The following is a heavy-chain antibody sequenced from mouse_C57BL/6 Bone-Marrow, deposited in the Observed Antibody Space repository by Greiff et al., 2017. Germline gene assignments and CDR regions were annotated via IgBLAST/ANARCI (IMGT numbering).Heavy chain of an antibody. D-gene: IGHD1-1*01. V-gene: IGHV1-20*01. CDR3: ARMNYYGSSLDY. CDR1: GYSFTGYF. CDR2: INPYNGDT. Sequence: EVQLQQSGPELVKPGDSVKISCKASGYSFTGYFMNWVMQSHGKSLEWIGSINPYNGDTFYNQKFKGKDTLTVDKSSSTAHMELRSLTSEDSAVYYCARMNYYGSSLDYWGQGTTLTVSS. J-gene: IGHJ2*01.